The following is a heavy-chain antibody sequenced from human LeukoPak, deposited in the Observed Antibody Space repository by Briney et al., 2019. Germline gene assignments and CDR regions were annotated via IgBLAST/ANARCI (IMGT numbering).Heavy chain of an antibody. D-gene: IGHD6-13*01. Sequence: ASVKVSCKASGYTFTSYGISWVRQAPGQGLEWMGWISAYNGNTNYAQKLQGRVTMTTDTSTSTAYMELRSLRSDDTAVYYCAGDRQQQLVHHDAFDIWGQGTMVTVSS. CDR1: GYTFTSYG. CDR2: ISAYNGNT. CDR3: AGDRQQQLVHHDAFDI. J-gene: IGHJ3*02. V-gene: IGHV1-18*01.